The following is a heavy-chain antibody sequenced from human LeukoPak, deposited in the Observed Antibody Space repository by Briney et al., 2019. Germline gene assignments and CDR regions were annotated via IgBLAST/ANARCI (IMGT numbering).Heavy chain of an antibody. J-gene: IGHJ5*02. CDR3: ARDGFIVAFDP. V-gene: IGHV3-48*01. CDR1: GFTFSSYS. Sequence: GGSLRLSCAASGFTFSSYSTNWVRQAPGKGLEWVSYISSSSSTIYYADSVKGRFTISRDNAKNSLYLQMNSLRAEDTAVYYCARDGFIVAFDPWGQGTLVTVSS. D-gene: IGHD2-15*01. CDR2: ISSSSSTI.